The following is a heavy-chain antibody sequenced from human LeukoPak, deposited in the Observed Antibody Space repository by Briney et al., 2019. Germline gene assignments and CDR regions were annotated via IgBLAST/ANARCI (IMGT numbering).Heavy chain of an antibody. Sequence: ASVKVSCKASGYTFTSYGISWVRQAPGQGLEWMGWISAYNGNTNYAQKLQGRVTMTTDTSTSTAYMELRSQRSDDTAVYYCARVNWGIAAADAFDIWGQGTMVTVSS. CDR3: ARVNWGIAAADAFDI. V-gene: IGHV1-18*01. CDR1: GYTFTSYG. CDR2: ISAYNGNT. J-gene: IGHJ3*02. D-gene: IGHD6-13*01.